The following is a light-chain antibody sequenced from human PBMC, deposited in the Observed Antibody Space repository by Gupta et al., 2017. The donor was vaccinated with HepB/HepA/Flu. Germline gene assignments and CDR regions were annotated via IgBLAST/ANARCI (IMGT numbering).Light chain of an antibody. CDR3: KSSTSSSTFDYV. CDR2: DVS. CDR1: SNDVCAYTY. V-gene: IGLV2-14*03. Sequence: QSALTQPASVSGSPGQSITISCTGTSNDVCAYTYVSWYQQHPGKAPNLMIYDVSNRPSGVSTRFSCSKSGNTASLTISTLQDDDEADYYYKSSTSSSTFDYVFGTGTKLNVL. J-gene: IGLJ1*01.